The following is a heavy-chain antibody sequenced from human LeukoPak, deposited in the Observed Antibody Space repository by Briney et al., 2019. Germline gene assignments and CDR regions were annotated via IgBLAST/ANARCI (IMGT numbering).Heavy chain of an antibody. V-gene: IGHV3-48*04. D-gene: IGHD2-15*01. J-gene: IGHJ6*03. CDR3: ARVLRYCSGGNCYSGGLGYMDV. CDR2: ISSSGSTI. Sequence: GGSLRLSCAASGFTFSSYGMHWVRQAPGKGLEGGSYISSSGSTIYYADSVKGRFTISRDNAKNSLYLQMNSLRAEDTGVYYCARVLRYCSGGNCYSGGLGYMDVWGKGTTVTISS. CDR1: GFTFSSYG.